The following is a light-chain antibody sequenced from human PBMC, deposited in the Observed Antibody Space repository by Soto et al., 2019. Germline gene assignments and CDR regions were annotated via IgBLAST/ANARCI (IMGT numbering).Light chain of an antibody. V-gene: IGKV1-39*01. CDR2: VAS. CDR1: QSISTF. Sequence: DLQMTQSPSSLSASVGDRVTITCRASQSISTFLHWYQQKPGKAPNLLIYVASTLQSGVPSRFSGSGSGTDFTLTISSLQPEDFATYYCQQRYSTPITFGQGTRLEIK. J-gene: IGKJ5*01. CDR3: QQRYSTPIT.